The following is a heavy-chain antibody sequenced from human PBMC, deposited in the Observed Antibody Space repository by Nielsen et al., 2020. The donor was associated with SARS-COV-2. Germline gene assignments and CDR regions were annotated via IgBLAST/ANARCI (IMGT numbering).Heavy chain of an antibody. Sequence: GESLKISCAASAFTLSPYGMHWVRQAPGKGLEWVAFISDDGRNKYYADSVKGRFTISRDNSKNTLYLQMNSLRAEDTAVYYCAREVIGYFDYWGQGTLVTVSS. V-gene: IGHV3-33*08. CDR2: ISDDGRNK. J-gene: IGHJ4*02. D-gene: IGHD3-16*02. CDR3: AREVIGYFDY. CDR1: AFTLSPYG.